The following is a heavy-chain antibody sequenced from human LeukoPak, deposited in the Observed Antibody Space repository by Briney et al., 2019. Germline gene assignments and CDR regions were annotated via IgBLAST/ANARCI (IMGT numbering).Heavy chain of an antibody. V-gene: IGHV5-10-1*01. Sequence: GESLKISCKGSGYSFTSNWISWVRQMPGKGLEWMGRIDPSDSYTKYSPSFQGHVTMSVDKSITTAYLQWSSLKASDTAMYYCARRRGESGGWYTVFDSWGQGTLVTVSS. CDR1: GYSFTSNW. CDR3: ARRRGESGGWYTVFDS. CDR2: IDPSDSYT. D-gene: IGHD6-19*01. J-gene: IGHJ4*02.